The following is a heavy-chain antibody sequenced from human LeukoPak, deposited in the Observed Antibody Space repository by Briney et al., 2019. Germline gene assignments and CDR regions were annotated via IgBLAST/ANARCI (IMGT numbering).Heavy chain of an antibody. V-gene: IGHV4-59*01. Sequence: SQTLSLTCTVSGGSISSYYWSWIRQPPGKGLEWIGYIYYSGSTNYNPSLKSRVTISVDTSKNQFSLKLSSVTAADTAVYYCARGTIQLWLNYFDYWGQGTLVTVSS. J-gene: IGHJ4*02. D-gene: IGHD5-18*01. CDR2: IYYSGST. CDR1: GGSISSYY. CDR3: ARGTIQLWLNYFDY.